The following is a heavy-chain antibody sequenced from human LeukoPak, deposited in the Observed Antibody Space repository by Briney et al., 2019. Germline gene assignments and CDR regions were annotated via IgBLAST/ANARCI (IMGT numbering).Heavy chain of an antibody. CDR3: ARESTIGVDY. CDR1: GFTFSSYA. V-gene: IGHV3-21*01. D-gene: IGHD3-9*01. Sequence: PGGSLRLSCAASGFTFSSYAMSWVRQAPGKGLEWVSSISSSSSYIYYADSVKGRFTISRDNAKNSLYLQMNSLRAEDTAVYYCARESTIGVDYWGQGTLVTVSS. J-gene: IGHJ4*02. CDR2: ISSSSSYI.